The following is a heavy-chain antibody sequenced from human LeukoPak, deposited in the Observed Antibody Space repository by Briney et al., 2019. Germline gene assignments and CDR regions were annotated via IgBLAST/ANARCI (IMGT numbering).Heavy chain of an antibody. V-gene: IGHV3-74*01. CDR3: ARVLVGGTRGVDY. J-gene: IGHJ4*02. CDR2: INSDGSSL. D-gene: IGHD1-26*01. Sequence: QTGGSLRLSCAASGFTFTGYSMNWFRQAPGKGLVWVSRINSDGSSLSYADSVKGRFTISRDNAKNTLYLQMNSLRAEDTAVYYCARVLVGGTRGVDYWGQGTLVTVSS. CDR1: GFTFTGYS.